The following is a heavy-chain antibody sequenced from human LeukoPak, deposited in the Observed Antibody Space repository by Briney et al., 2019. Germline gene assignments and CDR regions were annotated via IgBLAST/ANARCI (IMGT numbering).Heavy chain of an antibody. CDR3: AKDSSYYY. D-gene: IGHD3-22*01. J-gene: IGHJ4*02. Sequence: GGSLRLSCAASGFTFSSYGMHWVRQAPGKGLEWVAVISYDGSNKYYADSVKGRFTISRDNSKNTLYLQMNSLRAEDTAVYYCAKDSSYYYWGQGTLVTVSS. V-gene: IGHV3-30*18. CDR1: GFTFSSYG. CDR2: ISYDGSNK.